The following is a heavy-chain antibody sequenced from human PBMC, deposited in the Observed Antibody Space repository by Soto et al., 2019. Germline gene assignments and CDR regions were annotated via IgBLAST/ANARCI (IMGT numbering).Heavy chain of an antibody. V-gene: IGHV3-23*01. J-gene: IGHJ4*02. D-gene: IGHD2-2*01. CDR1: EFTFSSYA. CDR3: AKHPAGSYFDY. Sequence: GGPLRLPCPASEFTFSSYALSWVRQAPGKGLEWVSATSGSGGSTYYEDSVKGRYTHSKDNSKNTLYLQMSGMRAEDTAVYYCAKHPAGSYFDYWGQGTMVTVSS. CDR2: TSGSGGST.